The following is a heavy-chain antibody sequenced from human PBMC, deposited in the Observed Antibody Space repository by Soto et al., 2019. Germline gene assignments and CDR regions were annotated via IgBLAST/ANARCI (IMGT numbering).Heavy chain of an antibody. J-gene: IGHJ4*01. CDR3: GRGLFSGTSCSGGWYFFDY. V-gene: IGHV4-39*01. D-gene: IGHD3-10*01. Sequence: SETLSLTCSVSGGSISSYYWGWIRQPPGKGLEWIGRINDTGSAYYNPSLRSRVAISVGTSKSEFSLELSSVTAADTAVYYCGRGLFSGTSCSGGWYFFDYWSQGTLVTVSS. CDR1: GGSISSYY. CDR2: INDTGSA.